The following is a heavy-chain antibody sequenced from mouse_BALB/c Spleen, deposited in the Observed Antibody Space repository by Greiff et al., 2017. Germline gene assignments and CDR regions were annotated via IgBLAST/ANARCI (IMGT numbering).Heavy chain of an antibody. CDR2: IYWDDDK. CDR3: ARSRVLRYGDAMDY. D-gene: IGHD1-1*01. J-gene: IGHJ4*01. CDR1: GFSLSTSGMG. Sequence: QVTLKESGPGILQPSQTLSLTCSFSGFSLSTSGMGVSWIRQPSGKGLEWLAHIYWDDDKRYNPSLKSRLTISKDTSRNQVFLKITSVDTADTATYYCARSRVLRYGDAMDYWGQGTSGTVSS. V-gene: IGHV8-12*01.